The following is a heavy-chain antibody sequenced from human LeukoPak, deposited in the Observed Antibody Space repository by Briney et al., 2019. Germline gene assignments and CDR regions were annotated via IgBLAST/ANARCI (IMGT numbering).Heavy chain of an antibody. J-gene: IGHJ5*02. D-gene: IGHD2-2*01. CDR2: IIPIFGTA. V-gene: IGHV1-69*05. CDR1: GGTFSSYA. Sequence: ASVKVSCKASGGTFSSYAISWVRQAPGQRLEWMGGIIPIFGTANYAQKFQGRVTITTDESTSTAYMELSSLRSEDTAVYYCARGDIVVVPAAMGGGWFDPWGQGTLVTVSS. CDR3: ARGDIVVVPAAMGGGWFDP.